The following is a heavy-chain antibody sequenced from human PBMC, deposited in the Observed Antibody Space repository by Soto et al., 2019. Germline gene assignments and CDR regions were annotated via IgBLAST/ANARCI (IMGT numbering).Heavy chain of an antibody. J-gene: IGHJ4*02. D-gene: IGHD3-22*01. CDR2: IYYSGST. CDR3: ARHYYYDSSGYYYSYYFDY. Sequence: SETLSLTCTVSGGSISSGDYYWSWIRQPPGKGLEWIGYIYYSGSTYYNPSLKSRVTTSVDTSKNQFSLKLSSVTAADTAVYYCARHYYYDSSGYYYSYYFDYWGQGTLVTVSS. V-gene: IGHV4-30-4*01. CDR1: GGSISSGDYY.